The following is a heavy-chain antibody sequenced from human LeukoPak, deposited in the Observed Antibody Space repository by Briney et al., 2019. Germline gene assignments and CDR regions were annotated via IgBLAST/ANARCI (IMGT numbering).Heavy chain of an antibody. Sequence: GGSLRLSCAASGFTLSIYWMTWVRQAPGKGLEWVANIKQDGSVKYYVDSVKGRFTISRDNAENSLYLQMNSLRVEDTAVYYCARDLDIEVVAAASWYDAFDIWGQGTMVTVSS. CDR1: GFTLSIYW. J-gene: IGHJ3*02. CDR2: IKQDGSVK. V-gene: IGHV3-7*01. CDR3: ARDLDIEVVAAASWYDAFDI. D-gene: IGHD2-2*01.